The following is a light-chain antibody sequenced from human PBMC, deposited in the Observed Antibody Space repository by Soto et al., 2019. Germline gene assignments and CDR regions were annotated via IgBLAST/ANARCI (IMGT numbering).Light chain of an antibody. V-gene: IGLV7-46*01. J-gene: IGLJ3*02. Sequence: QAVVTQEPSLTVSPGGTVTLTCCASTGPVTSGHSPYWLQQKPGQAPRTLIYDTGNKHYWTPTRFSGSLVGGKAALTLSGAKPEDEADYYCSLSLTGGRVFGGGTKLTVL. CDR1: TGPVTSGHS. CDR2: DTG. CDR3: SLSLTGGRV.